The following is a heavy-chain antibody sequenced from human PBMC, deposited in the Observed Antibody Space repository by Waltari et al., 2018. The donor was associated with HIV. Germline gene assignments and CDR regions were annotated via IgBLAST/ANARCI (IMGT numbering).Heavy chain of an antibody. CDR3: ARGVNLRCTGDCYSAY. CDR1: GYTIGANA. D-gene: IGHD2-21*02. V-gene: IGHV3-49*03. J-gene: IGHJ4*02. Sequence: EVHLVASGRGLVQPGRSLSHSCQASGYTIGANALTWFRQAPGKGLEWVGFIRSKPYGGTREYGASVKGRFTISRDDSKNIAFLQMDSLKIEDTAVYYCARGVNLRCTGDCYSAYWGQGTLVTVSS. CDR2: IRSKPYGGTR.